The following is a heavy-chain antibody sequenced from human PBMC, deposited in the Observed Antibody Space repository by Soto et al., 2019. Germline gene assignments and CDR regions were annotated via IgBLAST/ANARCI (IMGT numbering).Heavy chain of an antibody. CDR1: GFTFTSYG. D-gene: IGHD3-9*01. CDR2: IRGDGGQT. Sequence: PGGSLRLSCTASGFTFTSYGMGWVRQAPGKGLQWVSTIRGDGGQTHYTDSVKGRFSISRDNSKNTVYLQMDPLRAEDTAMYFCARDVGLDSDDFFGYWGQGPQVAVSS. J-gene: IGHJ4*02. CDR3: ARDVGLDSDDFFGY. V-gene: IGHV3-23*01.